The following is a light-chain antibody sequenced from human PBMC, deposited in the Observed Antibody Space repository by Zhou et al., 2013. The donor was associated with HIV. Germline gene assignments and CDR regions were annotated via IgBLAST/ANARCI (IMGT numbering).Light chain of an antibody. CDR3: QQYNSYST. CDR2: QAS. J-gene: IGKJ2*01. CDR1: ESISSW. V-gene: IGKV1-5*03. Sequence: DIQMTQSPSTLSASVGDRVAITCRATESISSWLAWYQQKEGQAPKLLIYQASSLQGGVPRRFSGSGSGTEFTLTISGLQPDDFATYYCQQYNSYSTFGQGTKLEIK.